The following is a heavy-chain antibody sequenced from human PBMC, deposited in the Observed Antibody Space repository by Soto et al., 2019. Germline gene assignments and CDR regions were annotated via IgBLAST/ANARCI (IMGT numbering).Heavy chain of an antibody. D-gene: IGHD2-15*01. CDR2: IIPIFGTA. CDR1: GGTFSSYA. Sequence: SVKVSCKASGGTFSSYAISWVRQAPGQGLEWMGGIIPIFGTANYAQKFQGRVTITADESTSTAYMEPSSLRSEDTAVYYCARDPRYCSGGSGSTRGGMDVWGQGTTVAVSS. CDR3: ARDPRYCSGGSGSTRGGMDV. J-gene: IGHJ6*02. V-gene: IGHV1-69*13.